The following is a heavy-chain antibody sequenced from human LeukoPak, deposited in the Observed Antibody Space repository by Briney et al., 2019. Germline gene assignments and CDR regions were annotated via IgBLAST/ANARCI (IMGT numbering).Heavy chain of an antibody. Sequence: GGSLRLPCAASGFTFSSYAMSWVRQAPGKGLEWVSAISGSGGSTYYADSVKGQFTISRDNSKNTLYLQMSSLRAEDTAVYYCAKDQGYYDSSRIVWGQGTLVTVSS. V-gene: IGHV3-23*01. CDR1: GFTFSSYA. CDR3: AKDQGYYDSSRIV. D-gene: IGHD3-22*01. CDR2: ISGSGGST. J-gene: IGHJ4*02.